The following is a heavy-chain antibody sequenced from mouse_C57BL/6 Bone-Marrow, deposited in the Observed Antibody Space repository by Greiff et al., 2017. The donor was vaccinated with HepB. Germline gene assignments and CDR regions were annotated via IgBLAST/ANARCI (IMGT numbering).Heavy chain of an antibody. D-gene: IGHD1-1*01. CDR1: GFTFSSYG. CDR2: ISSGGSYT. J-gene: IGHJ3*01. Sequence: EVMLVESGGDLVKPGGSLKLSCAASGFTFSSYGMAWVRQTQDKRLEWVATISSGGSYTYYPDSVKGRFTISRDNAKNTLYRQMSSLKSEDTAMYYSARDYYYGISYRYWGQGTLVTVSA. V-gene: IGHV5-6*01. CDR3: ARDYYYGISYRY.